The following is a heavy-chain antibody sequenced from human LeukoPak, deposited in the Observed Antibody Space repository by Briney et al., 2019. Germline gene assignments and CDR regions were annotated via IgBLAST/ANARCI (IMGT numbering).Heavy chain of an antibody. V-gene: IGHV4-39*01. D-gene: IGHD6-13*01. CDR3: ARRGIAAAGTSDEYFQH. Sequence: SETLSLTCTVSGGSISSSSYYWGWIRQPPGKGLEWIGSIYYSGSTYYNPSLKSRVTISVDTSKNQFSLKLSSVTAADTAVYYCARRGIAAAGTSDEYFQHWGQGTLVTVSS. J-gene: IGHJ1*01. CDR2: IYYSGST. CDR1: GGSISSSSYY.